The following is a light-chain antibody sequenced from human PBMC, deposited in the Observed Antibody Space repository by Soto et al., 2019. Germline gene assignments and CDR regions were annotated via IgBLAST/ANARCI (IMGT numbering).Light chain of an antibody. CDR3: QQANSFPRT. V-gene: IGKV1D-12*01. J-gene: IGKJ1*01. CDR2: AAS. Sequence: DIQMTQSPSSVSASVGDRVTITCRASQAISTWLAGYQQKPGKAPKLLIYAASNLQTGVPSRFSGSGAGTDFTLTISSLQPEDVASYYCQQANSFPRTFGQGTKVEIK. CDR1: QAISTW.